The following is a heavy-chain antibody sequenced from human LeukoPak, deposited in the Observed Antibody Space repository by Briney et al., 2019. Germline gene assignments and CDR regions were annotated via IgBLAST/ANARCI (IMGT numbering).Heavy chain of an antibody. Sequence: SETLSLTCTVSGYSISSGYYWGWIRQPPGKGLEWIGSIYHSGSTYYNPSLKSRVTISVDTSKNQFSLKLSSVTAADTAVYYCARDLAMVRGARYRPYNWFDPWGQGTLVTVSS. CDR3: ARDLAMVRGARYRPYNWFDP. CDR2: IYHSGST. J-gene: IGHJ5*02. D-gene: IGHD3-10*01. CDR1: GYSISSGYY. V-gene: IGHV4-38-2*02.